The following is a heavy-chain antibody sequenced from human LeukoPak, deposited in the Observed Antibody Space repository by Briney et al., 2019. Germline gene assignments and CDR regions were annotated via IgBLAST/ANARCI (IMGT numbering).Heavy chain of an antibody. J-gene: IGHJ4*02. V-gene: IGHV3-48*03. Sequence: PGGSLRLSCVVSGFTFSSYAMNWVRQAPGKGLEWVSYISSSGSTIYYADSVKGRFTISRDNAKNSVYLQMNSLRAEDTAVYYCARDSTCDLWSGCYYFDYWGPGTLVTVSS. CDR3: ARDSTCDLWSGCYYFDY. D-gene: IGHD3-3*01. CDR1: GFTFSSYA. CDR2: ISSSGSTI.